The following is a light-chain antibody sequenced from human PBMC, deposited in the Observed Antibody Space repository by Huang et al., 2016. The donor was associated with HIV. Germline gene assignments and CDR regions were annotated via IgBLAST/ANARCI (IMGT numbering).Light chain of an antibody. CDR2: VSS. J-gene: IGKJ1*01. Sequence: EVLMTQSPATVSESPGGKVTISCGASQSVRDNLAWFQQKPGQAPRLLLHVSSTRATGVPARFSGSGSGTGFTLTITSLQSEDYAVYYCQQYYTWPRTFGQGTRVE. CDR1: QSVRDN. V-gene: IGKV3-15*01. CDR3: QQYYTWPRT.